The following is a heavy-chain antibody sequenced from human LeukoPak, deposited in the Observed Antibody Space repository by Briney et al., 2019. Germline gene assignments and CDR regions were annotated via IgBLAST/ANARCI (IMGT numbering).Heavy chain of an antibody. D-gene: IGHD6-19*01. V-gene: IGHV3-66*01. CDR3: ARGYSSLDLDY. Sequence: GGSPRLSCTASGFTVSSNYMSWVRQAPGKGLEWVSVIYSGGSTYYADSVKGRFTISRDNSKNTLYLQMNSLRAEDTAVYYCARGYSSLDLDYWGQGTLVTVSS. J-gene: IGHJ4*02. CDR1: GFTVSSNY. CDR2: IYSGGST.